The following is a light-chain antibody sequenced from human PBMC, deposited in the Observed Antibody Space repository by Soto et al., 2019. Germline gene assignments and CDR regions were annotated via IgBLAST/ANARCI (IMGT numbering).Light chain of an antibody. V-gene: IGLV2-14*01. CDR1: SSDVGGYAY. CDR3: SSYTSSPSPV. J-gene: IGLJ3*02. Sequence: QSALTQPASVSGSPGQSITISCTGTSSDVGGYAYVSWYQQYPGKAPKLVISEVSNRPSGVSHRFSGSRSGNTASLTISGLQAEDEADYYCSSYTSSPSPVFGGGTKLPVL. CDR2: EVS.